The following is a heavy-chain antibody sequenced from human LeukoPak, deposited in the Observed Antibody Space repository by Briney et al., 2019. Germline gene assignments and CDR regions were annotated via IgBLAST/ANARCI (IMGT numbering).Heavy chain of an antibody. D-gene: IGHD6-19*01. J-gene: IGHJ4*02. Sequence: GGSLRLSCAASGFTVSSNYMSWVRQAPGKGLEWVSVIYSGGSTYYADSVKGRFTISRDNAKNSLYLQMNSLRAEDTALYYCAKEPIAVAADYWGQGTLVTVSS. CDR3: AKEPIAVAADY. V-gene: IGHV3-53*05. CDR2: IYSGGST. CDR1: GFTVSSNY.